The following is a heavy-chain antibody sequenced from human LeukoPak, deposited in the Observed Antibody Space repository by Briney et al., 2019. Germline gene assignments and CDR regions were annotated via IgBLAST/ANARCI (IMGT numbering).Heavy chain of an antibody. Sequence: GGSLRLSCAASGFTFSSYAMHWVRQAPGKGLEWVAVISYDGSNKYYADSVKGRFTIPRDNSKNTLYLQMNSLRAEDTAVYYCAELGITMIGGVWGKGTTVTISS. CDR1: GFTFSSYA. D-gene: IGHD3-10*02. J-gene: IGHJ6*04. V-gene: IGHV3-30*04. CDR3: AELGITMIGGV. CDR2: ISYDGSNK.